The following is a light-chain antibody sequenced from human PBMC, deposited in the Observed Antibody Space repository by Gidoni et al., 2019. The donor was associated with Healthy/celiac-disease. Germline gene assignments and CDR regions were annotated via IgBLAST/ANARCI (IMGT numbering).Light chain of an antibody. J-gene: IGLJ2*01. Sequence: QSALTRPASVSGSPGPSITISCTGTSSDVGGYNYVSWYQQHPGKAPKLMIYDVSNRPSGVSNRFSGSKSGNTASLTISGLQAEDEADYYCSSYTSSSTLYVVFGGGTKLTVL. CDR3: SSYTSSSTLYVV. CDR1: SSDVGGYNY. CDR2: DVS. V-gene: IGLV2-14*03.